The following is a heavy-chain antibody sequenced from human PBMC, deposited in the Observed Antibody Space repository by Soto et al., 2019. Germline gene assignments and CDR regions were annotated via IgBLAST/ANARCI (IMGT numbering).Heavy chain of an antibody. D-gene: IGHD2-8*01. V-gene: IGHV3-11*01. CDR1: GFTFSDYY. CDR2: ISNGGATV. J-gene: IGHJ3*02. CDR3: ARCCLGVGEAFDI. Sequence: QVQLVESGGGLVKPGGSLRLSCAASGFTFSDYYMVWVRQAPGKGLEWISYISNGGATVYYADSVKGRFTISRDNGKNSMFLQMNSLPADDTSVYYCARCCLGVGEAFDIWGRWTTFTVSS.